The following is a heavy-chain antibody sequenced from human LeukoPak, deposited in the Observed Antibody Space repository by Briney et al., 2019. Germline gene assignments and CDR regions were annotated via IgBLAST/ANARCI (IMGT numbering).Heavy chain of an antibody. V-gene: IGHV4-61*02. CDR2: IYTRGTT. J-gene: IGHJ6*03. Sequence: SQTLSLTCTVSGGSIRSGSYYWSWIRQPAGKGLEWIGRIYTRGTTNYNPSVKSRVTVSLDTSKNQISLKLSSVTAADTAIYYCARVYTVMGATTVDHYVYYMDVWGKGTTATVSS. CDR1: GGSIRSGSYY. CDR3: ARVYTVMGATTVDHYVYYMDV. D-gene: IGHD5-18*01.